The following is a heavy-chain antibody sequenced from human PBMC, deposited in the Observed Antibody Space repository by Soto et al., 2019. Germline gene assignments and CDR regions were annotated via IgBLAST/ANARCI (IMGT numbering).Heavy chain of an antibody. V-gene: IGHV1-69*08. Sequence: QVQLVQSGAEVKKPGSSVKVSCKASGGAFSTYTLTWVRQAPGQGLEWMGRISPILGVTNYAPKFQGRLTISADKSTSTAYMELSSLTSEDTAVYYCARDKWLVDWGQGTLVTVSS. CDR2: ISPILGVT. CDR3: ARDKWLVD. CDR1: GGAFSTYT. J-gene: IGHJ1*01. D-gene: IGHD6-19*01.